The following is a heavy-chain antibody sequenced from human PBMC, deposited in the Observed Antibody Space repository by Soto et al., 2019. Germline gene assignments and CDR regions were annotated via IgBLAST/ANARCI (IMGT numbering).Heavy chain of an antibody. J-gene: IGHJ4*01. CDR3: ARRGGSYAGPPDY. D-gene: IGHD1-26*01. CDR2: IYPGDSDT. Sequence: PRESLKISCKVSGYFFTNYWIAWVRQMPGKGLEWMGMIYPGDSDTKISPSVQGQVALSVDRSNNTVYLQWSSLKASDTAMYFCARRGGSYAGPPDYWGRGTLVTVSS. CDR1: GYFFTNYW. V-gene: IGHV5-51*01.